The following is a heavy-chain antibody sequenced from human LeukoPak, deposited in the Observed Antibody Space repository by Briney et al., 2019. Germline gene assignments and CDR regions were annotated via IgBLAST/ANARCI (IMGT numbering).Heavy chain of an antibody. CDR2: IYYSGST. J-gene: IGHJ3*02. D-gene: IGHD1-7*01. CDR1: GGSISSGSYY. CDR3: ARDRRGTGLDAFDI. V-gene: IGHV4-30-4*08. Sequence: SETLSLTCTVSGGSISSGSYYWSWIRQPPGKGLEWIGYIYYSGSTYYNPSLKSRVTISVDTSKNQFSLKLSSVTAADTAVYYCARDRRGTGLDAFDIWGQGTMVTVSS.